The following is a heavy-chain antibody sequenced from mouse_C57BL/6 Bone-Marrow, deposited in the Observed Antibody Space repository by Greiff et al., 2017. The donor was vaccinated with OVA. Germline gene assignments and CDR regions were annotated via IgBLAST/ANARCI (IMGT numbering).Heavy chain of an antibody. Sequence: QVQLQQPGAELVKPGASVKLSCKASGYTFTSYWMHWVKQRPGQGLEWIGMIHPNSGSTNYNEKFKSKATLTVDKSSSTAYMQLSSLTSEDSAVYYCVHGSSYEAMDYWGQGTSVTVSS. V-gene: IGHV1-64*01. J-gene: IGHJ4*01. D-gene: IGHD1-1*01. CDR1: GYTFTSYW. CDR3: VHGSSYEAMDY. CDR2: IHPNSGST.